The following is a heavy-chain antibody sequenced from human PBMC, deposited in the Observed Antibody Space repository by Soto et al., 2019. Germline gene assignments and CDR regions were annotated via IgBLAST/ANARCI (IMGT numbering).Heavy chain of an antibody. J-gene: IGHJ5*02. D-gene: IGHD4-17*01. CDR2: IYYSGST. CDR3: ARHDYGGISWFDP. V-gene: IGHV4-39*01. CDR1: GGSISSSSYY. Sequence: QLQLQESGPGLVKPSETLSLTCTVSGGSISSSSYYWGWIRQPPGKGLEWIGSIYYSGSTYYNPSLKSRVTISVDTSKNQFSLKLSSVTAADTAVYYCARHDYGGISWFDPWGQGTLVTVSS.